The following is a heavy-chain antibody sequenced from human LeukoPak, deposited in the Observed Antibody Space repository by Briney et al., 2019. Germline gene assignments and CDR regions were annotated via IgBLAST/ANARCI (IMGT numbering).Heavy chain of an antibody. J-gene: IGHJ5*02. D-gene: IGHD3-16*01. CDR1: GITVSSRY. Sequence: PGGSLRLSCAASGITVSSRYMSWVRQAPGKGLEWVSVIYSGGSTYYADSVQGRFTISRDNSKNTLYLQMQSLRAEDTAVYFCATDQVATVGPFGAWGQGTLVTVSS. CDR2: IYSGGST. CDR3: ATDQVATVGPFGA. V-gene: IGHV3-66*01.